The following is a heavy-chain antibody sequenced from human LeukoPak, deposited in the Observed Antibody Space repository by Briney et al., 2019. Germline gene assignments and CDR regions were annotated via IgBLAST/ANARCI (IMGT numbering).Heavy chain of an antibody. D-gene: IGHD3-9*01. Sequence: SETLSLTCAVSGYSISSGYYWGWIRQPPGKGLEWIGSIYHSGSTYYNPSLKSRVTISVGTSKNQFSLKLSSVTAADTAVYYCARRYFDGNDYWGQGTLVTVSS. CDR1: GYSISSGYY. CDR2: IYHSGST. J-gene: IGHJ4*02. CDR3: ARRYFDGNDY. V-gene: IGHV4-38-2*01.